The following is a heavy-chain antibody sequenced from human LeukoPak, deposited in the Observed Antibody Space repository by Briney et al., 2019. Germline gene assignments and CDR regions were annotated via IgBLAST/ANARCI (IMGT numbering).Heavy chain of an antibody. CDR3: ARAITMPTSFDY. CDR2: ISYDGSNK. D-gene: IGHD3-10*01. Sequence: GGSLRLSCAASGFTFSSYAMHWVRQAPGKGLEWVAVISYDGSNKYYADSVKGRFTISRDNSKNTLYLQMNSLRAEDTAVYYCARAITMPTSFDYWGQGTLVTVSS. J-gene: IGHJ4*02. CDR1: GFTFSSYA. V-gene: IGHV3-30-3*01.